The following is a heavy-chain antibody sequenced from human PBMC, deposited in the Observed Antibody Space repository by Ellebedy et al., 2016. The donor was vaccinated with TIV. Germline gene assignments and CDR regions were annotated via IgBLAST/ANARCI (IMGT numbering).Heavy chain of an antibody. CDR2: ITGSGDTT. D-gene: IGHD2-8*01. CDR1: GFTFSSYA. CDR3: ESGRTPYAGYWDFDQ. V-gene: IGHV3-23*01. Sequence: GESLKISCTASGFTFSSYAMSWVRQAPGKGLEWVSGITGSGDTTYYADSVKGRFTISRDNSKNTVDLQMNSLRAEDTAVYYCESGRTPYAGYWDFDQWGQGTLVTVSS. J-gene: IGHJ5*02.